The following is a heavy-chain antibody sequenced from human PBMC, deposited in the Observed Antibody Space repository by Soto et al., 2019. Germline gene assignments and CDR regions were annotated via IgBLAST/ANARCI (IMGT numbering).Heavy chain of an antibody. V-gene: IGHV4-59*01. D-gene: IGHD3-9*01. Sequence: SSETLSLTCTVSGVSISSYYWSWIRQPPGKGLEWIGYIYYSGSTNYNPSLKSRVTISVDTSKNQFSLKLSSVTAADTAVYYCARVPYQRSREYYNILTGYGMDSGGQGTTVT. CDR1: GVSISSYY. J-gene: IGHJ6*02. CDR2: IYYSGST. CDR3: ARVPYQRSREYYNILTGYGMDS.